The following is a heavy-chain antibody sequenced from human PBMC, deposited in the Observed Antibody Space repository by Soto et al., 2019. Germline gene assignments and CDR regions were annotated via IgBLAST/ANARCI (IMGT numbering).Heavy chain of an antibody. Sequence: EVQLVESGGGLVKPGGSLRLSCAASGFTFSNAWMSWVRQAPGKGLEWVGRIKSKTDGGTTDYAAPVKGRFTISRDDSKNTLYLQMNSLKTEDTAVYYCRGRYSGYEGAYYYDGMDVWGQGTTVTVSS. CDR3: RGRYSGYEGAYYYDGMDV. J-gene: IGHJ6*02. V-gene: IGHV3-15*01. CDR2: IKSKTDGGTT. CDR1: GFTFSNAW. D-gene: IGHD5-12*01.